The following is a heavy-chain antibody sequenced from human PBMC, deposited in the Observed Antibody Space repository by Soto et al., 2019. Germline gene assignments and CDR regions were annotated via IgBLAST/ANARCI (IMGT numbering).Heavy chain of an antibody. J-gene: IGHJ5*02. Sequence: PSETLSLTCTVSGGSISSSSYYWGWIRQPPGKGLEWIASFFIGGNTYYNPSLKSRVTISVDTSKNQFSLKLSSVTAADTAVYYCAIDSRRNCLDPWGQGTLVTVSS. CDR1: GGSISSSSYY. CDR2: FFIGGNT. CDR3: AIDSRRNCLDP. V-gene: IGHV4-39*07.